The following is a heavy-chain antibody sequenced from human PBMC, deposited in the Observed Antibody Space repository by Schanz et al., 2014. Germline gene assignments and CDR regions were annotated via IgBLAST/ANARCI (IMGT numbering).Heavy chain of an antibody. Sequence: QVQLVQSGAEVKKPGSSVKVSCKLSGGTFSSYTISWMRQAPGQGLEWMGKIIPVLNIATYAQRFQGRVSITADTSASTAYMELTSLRSEDTAVYFCARDLTVDTGYVVHYYYYGMDVWGQGTTVTVSS. V-gene: IGHV1-69*08. CDR2: IIPVLNIA. J-gene: IGHJ6*02. CDR1: GGTFSSYT. CDR3: ARDLTVDTGYVVHYYYYGMDV. D-gene: IGHD5-12*01.